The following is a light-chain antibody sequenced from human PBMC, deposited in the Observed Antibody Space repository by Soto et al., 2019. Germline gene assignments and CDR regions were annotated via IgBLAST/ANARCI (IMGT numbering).Light chain of an antibody. V-gene: IGKV1-39*01. CDR1: QSISSY. J-gene: IGKJ5*01. CDR2: AAS. Sequence: DNQMTQSPSSLSASVGDRVTITCRASQSISSYLNWYQEKPGKAPKLLIYAASSLQSGVPSRFSGSGSGTDFTLTISSLQPEDFATYYCQQSYSTPITFGQGTRLEI. CDR3: QQSYSTPIT.